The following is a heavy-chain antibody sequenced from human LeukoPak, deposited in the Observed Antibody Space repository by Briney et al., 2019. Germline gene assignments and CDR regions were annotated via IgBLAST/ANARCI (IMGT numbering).Heavy chain of an antibody. J-gene: IGHJ6*03. CDR3: SRDYPRRLSDQWGYYYYMDV. D-gene: IGHD1-26*01. CDR2: ISSSSRTT. CDR1: GFTFSSYA. V-gene: IGHV3-48*04. Sequence: PGGSLRLSCAASGFTFSSYAMNWVRQAPGKGLEWVSYISSSSRTTNYADSVKGRFTISRDNAKNSLYLQMNSLRAEDTAVYYCSRDYPRRLSDQWGYYYYMDVWGKGTTVTVSS.